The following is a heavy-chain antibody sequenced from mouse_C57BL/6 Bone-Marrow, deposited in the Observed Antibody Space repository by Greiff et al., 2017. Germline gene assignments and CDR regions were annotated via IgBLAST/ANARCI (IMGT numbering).Heavy chain of an antibody. J-gene: IGHJ4*01. CDR1: GYTFTSYG. V-gene: IGHV1-81*01. CDR2: IYPRSGNT. CDR3: ARYYFYAMDY. D-gene: IGHD1-1*01. Sequence: VQLKESGAELARPGASVKLSCKASGYTFTSYGISWVKQRTGQGLEWIGEIYPRSGNTYYNEKFKGKDTLTADKSSSTAYMELRSLTSEDSAVYFCARYYFYAMDYWGQGTSVTVSS.